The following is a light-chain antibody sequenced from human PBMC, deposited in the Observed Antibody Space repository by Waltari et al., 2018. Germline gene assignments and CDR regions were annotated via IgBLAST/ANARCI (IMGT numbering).Light chain of an antibody. J-gene: IGLJ3*02. V-gene: IGLV4-69*01. CDR1: SGHSSHV. Sequence: QLVLTQSPSASASLGASVKLTCTLSSGHSSHVIAWLRQQPEKGPRYLMKVNSDGSHNKGDEIPDRFSGSSSGAERYLTISSLQSEDEADYYCQTGGHGTWVFGGGTKLTVL. CDR2: VNSDGSH. CDR3: QTGGHGTWV.